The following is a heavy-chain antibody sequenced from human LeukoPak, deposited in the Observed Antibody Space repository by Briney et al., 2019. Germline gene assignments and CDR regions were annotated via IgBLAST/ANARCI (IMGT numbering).Heavy chain of an antibody. Sequence: GGSLRLSCAASGFTFSSYWMHWVRQAPGKGLVWVSRINSDGSSTSYADSVKGRFTISRDNAKNTLYLQMNRLRAEDTAVYYCAKDLYPYYYDSSGYEIDYWGQGTLVTVSS. CDR2: INSDGSST. CDR1: GFTFSSYW. D-gene: IGHD3-22*01. J-gene: IGHJ4*02. CDR3: AKDLYPYYYDSSGYEIDY. V-gene: IGHV3-74*01.